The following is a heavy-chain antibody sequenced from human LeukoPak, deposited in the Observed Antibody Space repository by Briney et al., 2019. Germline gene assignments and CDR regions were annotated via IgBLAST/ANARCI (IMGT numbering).Heavy chain of an antibody. V-gene: IGHV3-74*01. CDR3: ARITGIHFDY. CDR2: IDTDGSST. J-gene: IGHJ4*02. Sequence: PGGSLRLSCAASGFTFSSYWMHWVRQAPGKGLVWVSRIDTDGSSTNYADSVKGRFTISRDNAKNTLYLQMNSLRAEDTAVYYCARITGIHFDYWGQGTLVTVSS. D-gene: IGHD1-20*01. CDR1: GFTFSSYW.